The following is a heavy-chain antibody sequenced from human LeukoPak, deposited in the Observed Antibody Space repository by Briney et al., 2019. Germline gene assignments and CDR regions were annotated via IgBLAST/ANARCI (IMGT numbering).Heavy chain of an antibody. V-gene: IGHV4-59*01. CDR2: IYYTGNT. CDR1: GGSITTYY. Sequence: SETLSLTCAVCGGSITTYYWTWIRQPPGQALEWIGYIYYTGNTKYNPSLESRVTMSIDTSKNEFSLKIYSVNAADTAVYFCASGSVVTALDQWGQGTLVTVSS. J-gene: IGHJ4*02. CDR3: ASGSVVTALDQ. D-gene: IGHD2-21*02.